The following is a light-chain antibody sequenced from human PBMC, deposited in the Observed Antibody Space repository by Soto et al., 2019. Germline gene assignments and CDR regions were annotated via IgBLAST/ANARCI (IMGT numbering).Light chain of an antibody. CDR3: QHYDSYPFT. Sequence: DIQMTQSPSTLSASVGDSVTITCRASQSASTWLAWYQQKPGKAPKLLISDASSLESGVPKSFSGSGSGTEFTLAISILQPDDFATYYCQHYDSYPFTFGPGTKVDLK. CDR1: QSASTW. CDR2: DAS. V-gene: IGKV1-5*01. J-gene: IGKJ3*01.